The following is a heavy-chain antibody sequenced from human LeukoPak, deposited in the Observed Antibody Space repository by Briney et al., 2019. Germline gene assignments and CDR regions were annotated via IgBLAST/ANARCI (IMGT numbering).Heavy chain of an antibody. Sequence: SETLSLTCTVSGYSISSGYYWGWIRQPPGKGLEWIGSIYHSGSTYYNPSLKSRVTISVDTSKNQFSLKLSSVTAADTAMYYCAREVADYGGYYYYHYMDVWGKGTTVTISS. CDR3: AREVADYGGYYYYHYMDV. D-gene: IGHD4-23*01. CDR1: GYSISSGYY. CDR2: IYHSGST. J-gene: IGHJ6*03. V-gene: IGHV4-38-2*02.